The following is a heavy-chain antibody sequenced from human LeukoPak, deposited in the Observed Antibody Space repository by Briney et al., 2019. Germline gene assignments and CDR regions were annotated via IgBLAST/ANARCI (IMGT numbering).Heavy chain of an antibody. Sequence: GGSLRPSRPASGFTFSNAWTSCASHAPGKGLEWVGRIKSKTDDGTTDYAAPVKGRFAISRDESKNTLYLQMNSLKSEVTAVYYCTTEPGIAVAGTEDWFDPWGQGTLVTVSS. CDR2: IKSKTDDGTT. V-gene: IGHV3-15*01. CDR3: TTEPGIAVAGTEDWFDP. J-gene: IGHJ5*02. CDR1: GFTFSNAW. D-gene: IGHD6-19*01.